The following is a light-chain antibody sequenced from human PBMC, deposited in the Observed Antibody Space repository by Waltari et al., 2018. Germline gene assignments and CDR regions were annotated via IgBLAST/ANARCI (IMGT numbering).Light chain of an antibody. Sequence: EIVLTQSTATLSWSPGERATLSCRASHGVTSYLACYQPKPGQAPRLLIYDASNRATGIPARFSGSGSGTDFTLTISSLEPEDFAVYYCQQRSNWPPLTFGGGTKVEIK. CDR3: QQRSNWPPLT. CDR1: HGVTSY. CDR2: DAS. J-gene: IGKJ4*01. V-gene: IGKV3-11*01.